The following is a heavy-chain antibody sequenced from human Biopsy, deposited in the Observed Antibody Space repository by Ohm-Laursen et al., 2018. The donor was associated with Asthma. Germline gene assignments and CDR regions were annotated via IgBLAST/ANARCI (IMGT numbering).Heavy chain of an antibody. V-gene: IGHV3-30*02. CDR3: AKDTEGRYDFWSGLSYNYYGMDV. D-gene: IGHD3-3*01. CDR2: IKHDGSEK. Sequence: SLRLSCSASGFTFSSYGMYWVRQAPGKGLEWVANIKHDGSEKNHVDSLKGRFTISRDNSKNTLYLQMNSLRAEDTAVYYCAKDTEGRYDFWSGLSYNYYGMDVWGQGTTVTVSS. CDR1: GFTFSSYG. J-gene: IGHJ6*02.